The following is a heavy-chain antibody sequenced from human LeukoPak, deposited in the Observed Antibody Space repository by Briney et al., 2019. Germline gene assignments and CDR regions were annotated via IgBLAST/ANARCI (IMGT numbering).Heavy chain of an antibody. Sequence: SETLSLTCTVSGGSISSYYWSWIRQPPGKGLEWIGYIYDSGSTNYNPSPKSRVTISVDTSKVQFSLKLGSVAAADTAVYYCAMLLGDPDYWGQGTLVSVSS. D-gene: IGHD3-10*01. CDR2: IYDSGST. CDR3: AMLLGDPDY. CDR1: GGSISSYY. J-gene: IGHJ4*02. V-gene: IGHV4-59*08.